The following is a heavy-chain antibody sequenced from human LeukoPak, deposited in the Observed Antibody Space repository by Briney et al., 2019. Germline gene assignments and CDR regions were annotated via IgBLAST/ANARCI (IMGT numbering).Heavy chain of an antibody. J-gene: IGHJ3*02. D-gene: IGHD5-12*01. Sequence: SETLSLTCTVSGGSISSYYWSWIRQPPGKGLEWIGYIYYSGSTNYNPSLKSRVTISVDTSKNQFSPKLSSVTAADTAVYYCARLEYSGYEEDAFDIWGQGTMVTVSS. V-gene: IGHV4-59*08. CDR2: IYYSGST. CDR3: ARLEYSGYEEDAFDI. CDR1: GGSISSYY.